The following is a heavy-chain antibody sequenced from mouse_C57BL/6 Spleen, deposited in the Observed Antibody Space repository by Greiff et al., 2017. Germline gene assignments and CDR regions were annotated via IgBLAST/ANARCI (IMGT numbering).Heavy chain of an antibody. J-gene: IGHJ4*01. D-gene: IGHD1-1*01. V-gene: IGHV1-26*01. CDR1: GYTFTDYY. CDR2: INPNNGGT. Sequence: EVQLQQSGPELVKPGASVKISCKASGYTFTDYYMNWVKQSHGKSLEWIGDINPNNGGTSYNQKFKGKDTLTVDKSSSTAYMELRSLPSEDSAVYYCAKETVVAEGAMDYWGQGTSVTVSS. CDR3: AKETVVAEGAMDY.